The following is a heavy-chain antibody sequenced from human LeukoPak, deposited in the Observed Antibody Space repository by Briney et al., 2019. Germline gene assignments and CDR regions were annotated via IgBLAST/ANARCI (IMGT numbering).Heavy chain of an antibody. CDR2: ISYDGSSK. CDR3: AKDPKPYSSGWPTQIDY. CDR1: GFTFSSYG. V-gene: IGHV3-30*18. J-gene: IGHJ4*02. D-gene: IGHD6-19*01. Sequence: GGSLRLSCAASGFTFSSYGMHWVRQAPGKGLEWVAVISYDGSSKYYADSVKGRFTISRDNSKNTLYLQMNSLRAEDTAVYYCAKDPKPYSSGWPTQIDYWGQGTLVTVSS.